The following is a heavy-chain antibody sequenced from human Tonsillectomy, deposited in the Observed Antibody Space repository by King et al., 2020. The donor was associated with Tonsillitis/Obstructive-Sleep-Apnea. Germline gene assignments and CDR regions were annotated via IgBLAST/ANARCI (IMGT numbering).Heavy chain of an antibody. Sequence: VQLVESGAEVKKPGASVRVSCKASGGTFSNYAISWVRQAPGQGLEWMGRIISVLGIPNYAQKFQGRVSITADKSTSTAYMELSSLKSEDTAVYYCARDLRETGYQYYYMDVWGKGTTVTVSS. V-gene: IGHV1-69*09. CDR3: ARDLRETGYQYYYMDV. CDR2: IISVLGIP. D-gene: IGHD2-2*01. CDR1: GGTFSNYA. J-gene: IGHJ6*03.